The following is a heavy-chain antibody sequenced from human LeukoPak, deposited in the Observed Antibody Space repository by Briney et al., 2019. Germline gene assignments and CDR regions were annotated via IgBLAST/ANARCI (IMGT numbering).Heavy chain of an antibody. CDR3: VAQSADYYYYGMDV. CDR2: MNPKSGNT. D-gene: IGHD2-15*01. V-gene: IGHV1-8*01. Sequence: ASVKASCKASGYTFTSYDINWVRQATGQGLEWMGWMNPKSGNTGYAQNFQGRVTMTRNTSIRTAYMELTSLRSEDTAVYYCVAQSADYYYYGMDVWGQGTTVTVSS. J-gene: IGHJ6*02. CDR1: GYTFTSYD.